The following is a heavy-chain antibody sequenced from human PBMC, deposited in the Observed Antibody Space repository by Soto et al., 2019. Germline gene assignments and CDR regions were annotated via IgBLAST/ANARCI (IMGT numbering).Heavy chain of an antibody. V-gene: IGHV1-3*01. CDR2: INAGNGNT. Sequence: QVQLVQSGAEVKKPGASVKVSCKASGYTFTSYAMHWVRQAPGQRLEWMGWINAGNGNTKYSQKFQGRVTITRATSASTPYMELSGLRFEESAGYSCAIGHSSGWFFFFYWGQGTLVTVSS. CDR1: GYTFTSYA. J-gene: IGHJ4*02. CDR3: AIGHSSGWFFFFY. D-gene: IGHD6-19*01.